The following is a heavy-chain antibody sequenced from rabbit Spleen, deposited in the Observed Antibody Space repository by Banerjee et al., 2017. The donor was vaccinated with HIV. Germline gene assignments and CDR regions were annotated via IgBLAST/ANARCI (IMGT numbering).Heavy chain of an antibody. D-gene: IGHD2-1*01. V-gene: IGHV1S40*01. CDR3: ARDLDGVIGWNFGW. Sequence: QSLEESGGDLVKPGASLTLTCTASGFSFSSTDYMCWVRQAPGRGLEWIACIYAGSGRFTYYASWAKGRFTCSKTSSTTVTLQMTSLTAADTATYFCARDLDGVIGWNFGWWGPGTLVTV. CDR1: GFSFSSTDY. J-gene: IGHJ4*01. CDR2: IYAGSGRFT.